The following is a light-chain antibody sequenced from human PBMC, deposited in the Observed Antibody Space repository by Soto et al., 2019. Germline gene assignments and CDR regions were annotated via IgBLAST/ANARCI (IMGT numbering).Light chain of an antibody. CDR2: EAS. V-gene: IGKV1-5*03. Sequence: EIQLTQSPSTLSASVGDRVTITCRASQSMSRWLAWYQQKPGKAPNLLIYEASSLETGVPSRFSGSGSGTEFTLTISSLQPDDLATYYCHQCSRSPLTFGEGTRVEIK. CDR3: HQCSRSPLT. CDR1: QSMSRW. J-gene: IGKJ4*01.